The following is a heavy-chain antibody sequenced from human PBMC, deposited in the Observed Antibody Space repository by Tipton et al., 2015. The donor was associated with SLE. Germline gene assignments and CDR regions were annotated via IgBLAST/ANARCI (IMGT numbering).Heavy chain of an antibody. CDR2: IYHTGST. Sequence: TLSLTCEVSGGSVSSRTYSWGWIRQPPGKGLEWIGYIYHTGSTYYNPSLKSRVTISVDKSKNHFSLKLTSVTAADTAVYYCARSHLEWSHVFDDWGQGTLVTVAS. D-gene: IGHD3-3*01. V-gene: IGHV4-30-2*01. J-gene: IGHJ4*02. CDR3: ARSHLEWSHVFDD. CDR1: GGSVSSRTYS.